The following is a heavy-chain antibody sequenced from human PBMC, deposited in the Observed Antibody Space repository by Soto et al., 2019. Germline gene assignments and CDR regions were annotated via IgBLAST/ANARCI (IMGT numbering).Heavy chain of an antibody. D-gene: IGHD3-16*01. CDR2: IFWNDDE. Sequence: SCPTLVHPTQTLTLTCTFSGFSLSTSGVGVGWIRQPPGKAPEWLALIFWNDDERYSPSLKSRLTITKDTSKNQVVLTMTNMDPVDTATYYCAHRGGATVGLYYFDYWGQGALVTVSS. J-gene: IGHJ4*02. CDR1: GFSLSTSGVG. V-gene: IGHV2-5*01. CDR3: AHRGGATVGLYYFDY.